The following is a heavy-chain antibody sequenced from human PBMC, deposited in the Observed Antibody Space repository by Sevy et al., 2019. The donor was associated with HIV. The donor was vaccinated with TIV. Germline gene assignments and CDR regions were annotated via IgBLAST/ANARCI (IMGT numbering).Heavy chain of an antibody. D-gene: IGHD3-3*01. CDR1: GFTFGDYA. CDR3: TRDSYYDFWSGYYSHFDY. CDR2: IRSKAYGGTT. Sequence: GSLRLSCTASGFTFGDYAMSWFRQAPGKGLESVGFIRSKAYGGTTEYAASVKGRFTISRDDSKSIAYLQMNSLKTEDTAVYYCTRDSYYDFWSGYYSHFDYWCQGTLVTVSS. J-gene: IGHJ4*02. V-gene: IGHV3-49*03.